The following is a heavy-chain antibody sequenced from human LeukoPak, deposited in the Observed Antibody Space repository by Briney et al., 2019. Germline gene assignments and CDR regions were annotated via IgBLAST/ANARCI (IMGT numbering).Heavy chain of an antibody. D-gene: IGHD6-13*01. V-gene: IGHV4-34*01. Sequence: SETLSLTCAVYGGSFSGYYWSWIRQPPGKGLEWIGEINHSGSTNYNPSLKSRVTISVDTSKNQFSLKLSSVTAADTAVYYCARHRQGGIYSSSWYGFDYWGQGTLVTISS. CDR3: ARHRQGGIYSSSWYGFDY. CDR2: INHSGST. J-gene: IGHJ4*02. CDR1: GGSFSGYY.